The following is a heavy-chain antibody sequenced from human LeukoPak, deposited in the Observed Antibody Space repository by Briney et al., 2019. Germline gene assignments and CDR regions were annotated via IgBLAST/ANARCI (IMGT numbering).Heavy chain of an antibody. J-gene: IGHJ5*02. CDR1: GFTFSNYA. CDR2: ISGSGGST. V-gene: IGHV3-23*01. Sequence: GGSLRLSCTASGFTFSNYATSWVRQAPGKGLEWVSGISGSGGSTHYADSVKGRFTISRDNSKNTLYLQMNSLRAEDTAVYYCARGVTYYYGSGGNWFDPWGQGTLVTVSS. D-gene: IGHD3-10*01. CDR3: ARGVTYYYGSGGNWFDP.